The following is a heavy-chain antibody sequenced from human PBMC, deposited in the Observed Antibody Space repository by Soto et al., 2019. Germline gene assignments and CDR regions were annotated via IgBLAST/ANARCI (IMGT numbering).Heavy chain of an antibody. CDR2: INPDSGAT. V-gene: IGHV1-2*02. D-gene: IGHD3-10*01. J-gene: IGHJ6*02. Sequence: QEQLVQSGAEVKKPGASAKVSCRASGYTFTDYYIHWVRQTPGQGLEWMGWINPDSGATYLAQKLQDRVTMTRVTSITTAYMDLSSLISDDTAVYYCARDRRGSRSYDGLDVWGQGTTVTVSS. CDR1: GYTFTDYY. CDR3: ARDRRGSRSYDGLDV.